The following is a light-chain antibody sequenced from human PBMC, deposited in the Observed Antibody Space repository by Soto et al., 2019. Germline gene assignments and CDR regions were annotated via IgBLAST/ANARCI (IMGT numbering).Light chain of an antibody. V-gene: IGKV3D-20*02. Sequence: IVLMQSPYTLSLSPGERATLSCRASRRLSSEYLAWYQQKPGHAPRLLFYHASRRATGTPDRFSGGGSGTEFTLTISSLQYEDFAVYYCQQYNNWHPYTFGQGTKVDIK. CDR3: QQYNNWHPYT. J-gene: IGKJ2*01. CDR2: HAS. CDR1: RRLSSEY.